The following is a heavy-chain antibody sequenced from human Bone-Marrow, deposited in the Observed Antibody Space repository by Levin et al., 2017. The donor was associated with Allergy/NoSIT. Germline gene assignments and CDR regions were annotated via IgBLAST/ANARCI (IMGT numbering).Heavy chain of an antibody. CDR3: ARNDYGDYVQNFDY. CDR2: VNCNSGDT. J-gene: IGHJ4*02. D-gene: IGHD4-17*01. CDR1: GYTFTDNY. V-gene: IGHV1-2*02. Sequence: GASVKVSCEAAGYTFTDNYMHWVRQAPGQGLEWMGWVNCNSGDTHYAQKFQDRVTMTRDTSITTAYIEVSSLRFDDTALYFCARNDYGDYVQNFDYWGQGTLVTVSS.